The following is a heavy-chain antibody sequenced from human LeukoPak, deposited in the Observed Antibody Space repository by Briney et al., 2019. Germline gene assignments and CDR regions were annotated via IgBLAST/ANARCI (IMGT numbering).Heavy chain of an antibody. Sequence: PSETLSLTCAVYGGSFSGYYWSWIRQPPGKGLEWIGEINHSGSTNYNPSLKSRVTISVDTSKNQFSLKLSSVTAADTAVYYCARERRCSSTSCYLHYFDYWGQGTLVTVSS. D-gene: IGHD2-2*01. V-gene: IGHV4-34*01. CDR2: INHSGST. CDR3: ARERRCSSTSCYLHYFDY. CDR1: GGSFSGYY. J-gene: IGHJ4*02.